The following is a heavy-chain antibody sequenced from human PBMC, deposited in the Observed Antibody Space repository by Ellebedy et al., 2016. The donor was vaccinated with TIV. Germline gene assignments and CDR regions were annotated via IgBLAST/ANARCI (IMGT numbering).Heavy chain of an antibody. J-gene: IGHJ5*02. CDR1: GGSISSGGYS. CDR2: IYHSGST. CDR3: ARVVGSGSYYGDNWFDP. D-gene: IGHD3-10*01. V-gene: IGHV4-30-2*01. Sequence: MPSETLSLTCAVSGGSISSGGYSWSWIRQPPGKGLEWIGYIYHSGSTYYNPSLKSRVTISVDRSKNQFSLKLSSVTAADTAVYYCARVVGSGSYYGDNWFDPWGQGTLVTVSS.